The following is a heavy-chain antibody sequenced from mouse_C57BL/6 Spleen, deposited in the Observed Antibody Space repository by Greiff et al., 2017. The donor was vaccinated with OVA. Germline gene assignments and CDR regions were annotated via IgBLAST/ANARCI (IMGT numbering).Heavy chain of an antibody. J-gene: IGHJ2*01. D-gene: IGHD2-4*01. CDR1: GYTFTSYW. CDR2: INPSNGGT. V-gene: IGHV1-53*01. CDR3: ARGIYYDYEYYFDY. Sequence: QVQLQQPGAELVKPGASVKLSCKASGYTFTSYWMHWVKQRPGQGLEWIGNINPSNGGTNYNEKFKSKATLTVDKSSSTAYMQLSSLTSEDSAVYYCARGIYYDYEYYFDYWGQGTTLTVSS.